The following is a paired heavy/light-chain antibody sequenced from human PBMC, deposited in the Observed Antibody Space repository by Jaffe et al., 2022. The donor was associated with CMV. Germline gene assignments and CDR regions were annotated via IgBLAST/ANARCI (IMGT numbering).Light chain of an antibody. CDR1: SIGSKS. Sequence: SYVLTQSPSVSVAPGKTARITCGGNSIGSKSVHWYQQKPGQAPVLVIYYDRDRPSGIPERFSGSNSGNTATLTISRVEAGDEADYYCQVWDSSSDHVVFGGGTKLTVL. CDR2: YDR. CDR3: QVWDSSSDHVV. J-gene: IGLJ2*01. V-gene: IGLV3-21*04.
Heavy chain of an antibody. V-gene: IGHV3-23*04. CDR1: GFTFNNYA. CDR3: AKDRGYPIVVVPAAIDF. Sequence: EVQLVESGGGLVQPGGSLRLSCAASGFTFNNYAINWVRQAPGKGLEWVSSISGSGGSTYYADSVKGRFTISRDTSKNTLYLQMNSLRAEDTAVYYCAKDRGYPIVVVPAAIDFWGQGTLVAVSS. J-gene: IGHJ4*02. CDR2: ISGSGGST. D-gene: IGHD2-2*01.